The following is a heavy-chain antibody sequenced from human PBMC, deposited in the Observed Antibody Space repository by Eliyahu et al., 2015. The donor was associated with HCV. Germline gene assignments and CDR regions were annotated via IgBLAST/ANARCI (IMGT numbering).Heavy chain of an antibody. Sequence: QVQLVQSGAEVKKPGASVKVSCKASGYTFTGXYMHWVRQAPGQGLEWMGWINPNSGGTNYAQKFQGRVTMTRDTSISTAYMELSRLRSDDTAVYYCARDMGYCSSTSCRSRYGAWGQGTLVTVSS. J-gene: IGHJ5*02. CDR1: GYTFTGXY. CDR2: INPNSGGT. D-gene: IGHD2-2*01. CDR3: ARDMGYCSSTSCRSRYGA. V-gene: IGHV1-2*02.